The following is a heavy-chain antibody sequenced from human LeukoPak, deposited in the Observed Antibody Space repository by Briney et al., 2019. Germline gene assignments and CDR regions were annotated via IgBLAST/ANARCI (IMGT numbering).Heavy chain of an antibody. CDR1: GGSISSGGYS. CDR3: ARESYSSSWYSSYFDY. V-gene: IGHV4-30-2*01. D-gene: IGHD6-13*01. J-gene: IGHJ4*02. Sequence: SETLSLTCAVSGGSISSGGYSWSWIRQPPRKGLEWIGYIYHSGSTYYNPSLKSRVTISVDRSKNQFSLKLSSVTAADTAVYYCARESYSSSWYSSYFDYWGQGTLVTVSS. CDR2: IYHSGST.